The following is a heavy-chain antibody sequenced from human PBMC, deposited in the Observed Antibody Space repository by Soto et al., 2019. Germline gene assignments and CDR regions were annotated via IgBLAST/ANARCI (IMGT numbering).Heavy chain of an antibody. D-gene: IGHD5-18*01. CDR1: GGSISSGGFS. Sequence: SETLSLTCSVSGGSISSGGFSWSWIRQPPGKGLEWIGYIYYGGSTYPNPSLKSRVTMSVDRSKNQFSLELGSVTAADTAVYYCARYSFGFAYWGRGTLVTVSS. CDR3: ARYSFGFAY. J-gene: IGHJ4*02. V-gene: IGHV4-30-2*01. CDR2: IYYGGST.